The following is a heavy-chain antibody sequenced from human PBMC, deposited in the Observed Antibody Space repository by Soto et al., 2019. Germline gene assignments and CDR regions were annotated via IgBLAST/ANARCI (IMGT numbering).Heavy chain of an antibody. V-gene: IGHV1-69*08. Sequence: QVHLVQSGAEVKKPGSSVKVSCTSSGGAFTSYSINWVRKAPGQGLEWMGGIIPMLGTTNYAQEFQGRVTITSAKSTSTVYMELSSLKSEDTAIYYCARDYESSDYYFYGMDVWGQGTTVTVSS. D-gene: IGHD6-25*01. CDR3: ARDYESSDYYFYGMDV. J-gene: IGHJ6*02. CDR1: GGAFTSYS. CDR2: IIPMLGTT.